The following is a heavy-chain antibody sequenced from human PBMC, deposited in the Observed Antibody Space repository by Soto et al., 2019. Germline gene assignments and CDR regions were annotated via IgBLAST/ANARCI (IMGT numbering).Heavy chain of an antibody. Sequence: SETLSLTCIVSNGSISSRSSYWGWIRQTPGKGLEWIGSIYYIGNTYYNPSLKSRITISVDTSKNQFSLNLSSVTAADTAVYYCAKDASCYSCGAWGQGLPVTVSS. CDR3: AKDASCYSCGA. J-gene: IGHJ4*02. D-gene: IGHD2-15*01. CDR2: IYYIGNT. CDR1: NGSISSRSSY. V-gene: IGHV4-39*01.